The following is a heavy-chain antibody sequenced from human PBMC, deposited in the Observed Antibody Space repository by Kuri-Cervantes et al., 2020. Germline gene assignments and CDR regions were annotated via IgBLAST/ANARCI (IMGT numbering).Heavy chain of an antibody. V-gene: IGHV1-3*01. CDR2: INAGNGNT. Sequence: ASVKVSCKASGYTFTNYAIHWVRQAPGQRLEWMGWINAGNGNTKYSQNFQGRVTMTRDTSATTAYMELSSLRSEDTAVFYCVREGCSGGICYKRGIDPWGQGTLVTVSS. CDR3: VREGCSGGICYKRGIDP. J-gene: IGHJ5*02. CDR1: GYTFTNYA. D-gene: IGHD2-8*02.